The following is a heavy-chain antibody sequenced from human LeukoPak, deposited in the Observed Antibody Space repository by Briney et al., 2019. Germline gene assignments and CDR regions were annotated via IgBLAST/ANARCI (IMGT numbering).Heavy chain of an antibody. V-gene: IGHV1-69*04. D-gene: IGHD2-15*01. Sequence: SVKVSCKASGGTFSSYAISWVRQAPGQGLEWMGRIIPILGIANYAQKFQGRVTITADKSTSTAYMELSSLRSEDTAVYYCARDGVRCSGGSCYSWFDPWGQGTLVTVSS. CDR1: GGTFSSYA. CDR3: ARDGVRCSGGSCYSWFDP. J-gene: IGHJ5*02. CDR2: IIPILGIA.